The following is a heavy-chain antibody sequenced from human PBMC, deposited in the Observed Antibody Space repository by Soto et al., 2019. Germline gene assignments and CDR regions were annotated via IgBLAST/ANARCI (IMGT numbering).Heavy chain of an antibody. Sequence: PVGSLRLSCAASGFTFGSYWMSWVRQAPGKGLEWVANIKQDGSEKYYVDSVKGRFTISRDNAKNSLYLQMNSLRAEDTAVYYCASPLYGDYEYYYYGMDVWGQGTTVTVSS. D-gene: IGHD4-17*01. CDR1: GFTFGSYW. J-gene: IGHJ6*02. CDR3: ASPLYGDYEYYYYGMDV. CDR2: IKQDGSEK. V-gene: IGHV3-7*01.